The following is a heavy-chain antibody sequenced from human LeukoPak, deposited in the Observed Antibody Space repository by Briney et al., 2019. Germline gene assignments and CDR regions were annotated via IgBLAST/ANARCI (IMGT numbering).Heavy chain of an antibody. D-gene: IGHD2-15*01. J-gene: IGHJ6*02. Sequence: SVKVSCTASGGTFSSYAISWVRQAPGQGLEWMGGIIPIFGTANYAQKFQGRVTITADESTSTAYMELSSLRSEDTAVYYCARGSPEVVVAAKRYYYGMDVWGQGTTVTVSS. CDR2: IIPIFGTA. V-gene: IGHV1-69*13. CDR1: GGTFSSYA. CDR3: ARGSPEVVVAAKRYYYGMDV.